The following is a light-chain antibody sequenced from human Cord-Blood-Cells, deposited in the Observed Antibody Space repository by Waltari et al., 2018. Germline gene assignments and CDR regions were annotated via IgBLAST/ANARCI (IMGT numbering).Light chain of an antibody. CDR3: SSYTSSSTLV. CDR1: SSDGGGYNY. V-gene: IGLV2-14*01. Sequence: QSALTQPASVSGSPGQSITISRTGTSSDGGGYNYVSWYQQHPGKAPKLMIYDGSKRPSGVSNRFSGSKSGNTASLTISGLQAEDEADYYCSSYTSSSTLVFGGGTKLTVL. CDR2: DGS. J-gene: IGLJ2*01.